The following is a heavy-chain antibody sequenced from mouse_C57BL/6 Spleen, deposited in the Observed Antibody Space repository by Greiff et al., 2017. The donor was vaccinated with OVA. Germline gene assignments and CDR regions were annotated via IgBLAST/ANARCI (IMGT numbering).Heavy chain of an antibody. CDR1: GYTFTSYG. J-gene: IGHJ2*01. CDR3: ARSMVTTEYYVDY. Sequence: VQLQQSGAELARPGASVKLSCKASGYTFTSYGISWVKQRTGQGLEWIGEIYPRSGNTYYNEKFKGKATLTADKSSSTAYMELRSLTSEDSAVYVCARSMVTTEYYVDYWGKGTTLTVSS. V-gene: IGHV1-81*01. D-gene: IGHD2-2*01. CDR2: IYPRSGNT.